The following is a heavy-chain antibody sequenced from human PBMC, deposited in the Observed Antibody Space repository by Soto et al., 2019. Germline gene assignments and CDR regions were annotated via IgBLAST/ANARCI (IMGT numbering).Heavy chain of an antibody. V-gene: IGHV1-24*01. CDR1: GYTLNEVA. CDR3: LTYHGDYKFDH. CDR2: FDPDEAER. Sequence: QGQLVQAGAEVQKPAASVKVSCKVAGYTLNEVAMHWVRQAPGKGLEWVGGFDPDEAERIYAQHFQGRVTMTEDPCTDTIYLELSSLRSEETALYFCLTYHGDYKFDHWGQGTLVTVSS. D-gene: IGHD4-17*01. J-gene: IGHJ5*02.